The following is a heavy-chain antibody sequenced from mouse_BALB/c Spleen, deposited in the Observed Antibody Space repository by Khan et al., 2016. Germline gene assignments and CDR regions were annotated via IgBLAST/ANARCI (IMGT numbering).Heavy chain of an antibody. D-gene: IGHD2-3*01. CDR2: INYSGST. CDR1: GYPITSDYA. V-gene: IGHV3-2*02. Sequence: EVQLQESGPGLVKPSQSLSLTCTVTGYPITSDYAWNWIRQFPGNKLEWMGYINYSGSTSYNPSLKSRISITRDTSKNQFFLQLNSVTTEDATTRCCATLMTGWFGYGAQRTRVTCSA. CDR3: ATLMTGWFGY. J-gene: IGHJ3*01.